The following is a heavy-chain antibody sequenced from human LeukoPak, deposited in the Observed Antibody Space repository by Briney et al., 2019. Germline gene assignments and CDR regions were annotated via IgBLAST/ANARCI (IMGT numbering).Heavy chain of an antibody. CDR1: GYSFTSYW. Sequence: GESLKISCKGSGYSFTSYWIGWVRQMPGKGLEWMGIIYPGDSDTRYSPSFQGQVTISADKSISTAYLQWSSLKASDTAMYYCARLSNRNDYGDYAWKNAFDIWGQGTMVTVSS. V-gene: IGHV5-51*01. D-gene: IGHD4-17*01. J-gene: IGHJ3*02. CDR3: ARLSNRNDYGDYAWKNAFDI. CDR2: IYPGDSDT.